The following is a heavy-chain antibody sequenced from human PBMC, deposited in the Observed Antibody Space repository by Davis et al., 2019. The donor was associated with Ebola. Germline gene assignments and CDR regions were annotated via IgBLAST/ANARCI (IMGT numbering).Heavy chain of an antibody. CDR2: IYYSGST. Sequence: SETLSLTCTVSGGSISSSSYYWGWIRQPPGKGLEWIGSIYYSGSTYYNPSLKSRVTISVDTSKNQFSLKLSSVTAADTAVYYCARQTYDTVDYYYYGMDVWSHGTTVTVSS. CDR3: ARQTYDTVDYYYYGMDV. J-gene: IGHJ6*02. CDR1: GGSISSSSYY. V-gene: IGHV4-39*07. D-gene: IGHD1-1*01.